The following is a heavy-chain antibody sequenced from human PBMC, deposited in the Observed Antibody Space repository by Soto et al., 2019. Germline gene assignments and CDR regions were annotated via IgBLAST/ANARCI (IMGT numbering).Heavy chain of an antibody. CDR2: ITARGDV. Sequence: SLRLSCAASGFTFPTYSMNWVRQAPGKGLEWVSSITARGDVYYADSMKGRFTISRDNAKNSVSLQMNSLRAEDTAVYFCAREETAWPLAYGLDVWGQGTTVTVSS. CDR1: GFTFPTYS. CDR3: AREETAWPLAYGLDV. V-gene: IGHV3-21*01. J-gene: IGHJ6*02. D-gene: IGHD2-21*02.